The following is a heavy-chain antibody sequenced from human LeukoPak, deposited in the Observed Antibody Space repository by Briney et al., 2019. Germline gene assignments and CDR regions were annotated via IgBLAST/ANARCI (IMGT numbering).Heavy chain of an antibody. V-gene: IGHV4-38-2*01. CDR2: MFHSGST. D-gene: IGHD3-3*01. J-gene: IGHJ4*02. Sequence: PSETLSLTCAVSGYSIRSGYYWGWIRQPPGKGLEWIGSMFHSGSTYYNPSLKSRVTISVDTSKNQFSLKLTSVTAADTAVYYCARHHGNFWSGYYIYWGQGILVAVSS. CDR1: GYSIRSGYY. CDR3: ARHHGNFWSGYYIY.